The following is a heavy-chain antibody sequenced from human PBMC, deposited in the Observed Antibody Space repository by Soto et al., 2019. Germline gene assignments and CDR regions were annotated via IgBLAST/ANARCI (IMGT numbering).Heavy chain of an antibody. CDR2: IYPGDSDT. Sequence: PGESLKISCKGSGYSFTSYWIGWVRQMPGKGLEWMGIIYPGDSDTRYSPSFQGQVTISADKSISTAYLQWSSLKASDTAMYYCARPIGTGSGYYDAFDIWGQGTMVTVSS. V-gene: IGHV5-51*01. CDR1: GYSFTSYW. CDR3: ARPIGTGSGYYDAFDI. J-gene: IGHJ3*02. D-gene: IGHD3-3*01.